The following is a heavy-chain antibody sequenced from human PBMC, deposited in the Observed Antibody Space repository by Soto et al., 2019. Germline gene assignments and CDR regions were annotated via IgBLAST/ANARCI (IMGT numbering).Heavy chain of an antibody. J-gene: IGHJ5*02. CDR2: INHSGST. Sequence: QVQLQQWGAGLLKPSETLSLTCAVYGGSFSGYYWSWIRQPPGKGLEWIGEINHSGSTNYNPSLKGRVTISVDTSKNQFSLKLSSVTAADTAVYYCARGPGARYCSGGSCRKNWFDPWGQGTLVTVSS. CDR3: ARGPGARYCSGGSCRKNWFDP. V-gene: IGHV4-34*01. D-gene: IGHD2-15*01. CDR1: GGSFSGYY.